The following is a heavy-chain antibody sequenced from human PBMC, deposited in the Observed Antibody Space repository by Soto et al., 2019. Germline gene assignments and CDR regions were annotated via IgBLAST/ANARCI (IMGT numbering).Heavy chain of an antibody. V-gene: IGHV3-30*18. CDR2: ISYDGSNK. CDR3: AKGSASVSPYYFDY. J-gene: IGHJ4*02. Sequence: GGSLRLSCAASGFTFSSYGMHWVRQAPGKGLEWVAVISYDGSNKYYAGSVKGRFTISRDNSKNTLYLQLSSLRAEDAAVYYCAKGSASVSPYYFDYWGQGIQVTVSS. CDR1: GFTFSSYG.